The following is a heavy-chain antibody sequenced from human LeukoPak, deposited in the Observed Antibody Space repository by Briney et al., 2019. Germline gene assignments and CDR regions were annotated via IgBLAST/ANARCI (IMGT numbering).Heavy chain of an antibody. CDR3: ARVYGIVAMFVFDY. J-gene: IGHJ4*02. V-gene: IGHV4-59*01. D-gene: IGHD5-12*01. CDR1: GGSISSYY. CDR2: IYYSGST. Sequence: SETLSLTCTVSGGSISSYYWSWIRQPPGKGLEWIGYIYYSGSTNYNPSLKSRVTISVDTSKNQFSLKLSSVTAADTAVYYCARVYGIVAMFVFDYWGQGTLVTVSS.